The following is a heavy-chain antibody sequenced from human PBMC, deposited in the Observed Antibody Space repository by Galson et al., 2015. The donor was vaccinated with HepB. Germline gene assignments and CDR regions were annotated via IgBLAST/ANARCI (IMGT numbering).Heavy chain of an antibody. D-gene: IGHD2-2*01. CDR2: IIPIVAMA. CDR1: GGTFSSYT. V-gene: IGHV1-69*02. CDR3: ARYSPSRCPSTTCYLHAFDM. Sequence: SVKVSCKASGGTFSSYTISWLRQAPGQGLEWMGRIIPIVAMANYPQKFQDRVTITADKSTSTAYMELSSLRSDDTAVYYCARYSPSRCPSTTCYLHAFDMWGQGTMVTVSS. J-gene: IGHJ3*02.